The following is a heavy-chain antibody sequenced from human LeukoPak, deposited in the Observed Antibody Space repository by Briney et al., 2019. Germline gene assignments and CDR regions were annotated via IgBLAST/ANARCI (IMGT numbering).Heavy chain of an antibody. D-gene: IGHD1-26*01. CDR1: GFTFSSYA. V-gene: IGHV3-23*01. J-gene: IGHJ4*02. CDR2: ISGGST. CDR3: ATDPATVGVTTRDY. Sequence: GGSLRLSCAASGFTFSSYAMSWVRQAPGKGLEGVSAISGGSTYYADSVKGRFTISRDNSKNTLYLQMNTLRADDTAVYFCATDPATVGVTTRDYWGQGTPVTVSS.